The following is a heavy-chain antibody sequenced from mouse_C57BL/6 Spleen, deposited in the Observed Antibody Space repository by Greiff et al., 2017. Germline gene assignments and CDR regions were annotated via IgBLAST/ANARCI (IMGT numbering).Heavy chain of an antibody. CDR3: ARSGNYHGYYGMDY. CDR1: GYAFTNYL. D-gene: IGHD2-1*01. Sequence: QVQLQQSGAELVRPGTSVKVSCKASGYAFTNYLIEWVKQRPGQGLEWIGVINPGSGGTNYNEKFKGKATLTADKSSSTAYMQLSSLTSEDSAVYFCARSGNYHGYYGMDYWGQGTSVTVSA. V-gene: IGHV1-54*01. CDR2: INPGSGGT. J-gene: IGHJ4*01.